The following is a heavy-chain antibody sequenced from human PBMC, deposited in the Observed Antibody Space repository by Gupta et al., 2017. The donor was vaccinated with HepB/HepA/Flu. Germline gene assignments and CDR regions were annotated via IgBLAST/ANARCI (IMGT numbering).Heavy chain of an antibody. CDR3: ARDPGSPAAAGTILFDY. D-gene: IGHD6-13*01. J-gene: IGHJ4*02. V-gene: IGHV3-21*01. CDR1: GFTFSSYS. CDR2: ISSSSSYI. Sequence: GESGGGLVKPGGSLRLSCAASGFTFSSYSMNWVRQAPGKGLEWVSSISSSSSYIYYADSVKGRFTISRDNAKNSLYLQMNSLRAEDTAVYYCARDPGSPAAAGTILFDYWGQGTLVTVSS.